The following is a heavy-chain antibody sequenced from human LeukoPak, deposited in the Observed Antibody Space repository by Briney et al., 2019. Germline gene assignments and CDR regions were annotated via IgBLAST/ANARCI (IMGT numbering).Heavy chain of an antibody. V-gene: IGHV5-51*01. CDR3: ARHDGRIETTAPRWFDP. CDR2: IYPGDSDV. D-gene: IGHD1-1*01. J-gene: IGHJ5*02. Sequence: GESLKISCQASGYTFTTYWIGWVRQMPGKGLEWMAIIYPGDSDVRYSPSFQGQVTISADKSINTAYLQWSSLKASDTAIYYCARHDGRIETTAPRWFDPWGQGTLVTVSS. CDR1: GYTFTTYW.